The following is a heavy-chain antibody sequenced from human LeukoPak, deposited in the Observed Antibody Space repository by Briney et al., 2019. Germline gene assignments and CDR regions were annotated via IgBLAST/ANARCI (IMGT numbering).Heavy chain of an antibody. D-gene: IGHD4-11*01. CDR3: AKDSLNDYSNPFDY. Sequence: GGSLRLSCAASGFTFSNAWMSWVRQAPGKGLEWVAVIWYDGSNKYYADSVKGRFTISRDNSKNTLYLQMNSLRAEDTAVYYCAKDSLNDYSNPFDYWGQGTLVTVSS. V-gene: IGHV3-33*06. CDR2: IWYDGSNK. CDR1: GFTFSNAW. J-gene: IGHJ4*02.